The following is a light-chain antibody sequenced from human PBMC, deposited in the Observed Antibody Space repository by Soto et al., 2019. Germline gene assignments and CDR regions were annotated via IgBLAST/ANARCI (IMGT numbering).Light chain of an antibody. CDR3: QQYGSSPTWT. CDR1: QSVNSNY. Sequence: ESVLTQSPGTLSLSPGERATLSCRASQSVNSNYLAWYQQKPGQAPRLLIYGASTRATGIPDRFSGSGSGTDFTLTISRLEPEDSAVYYCQQYGSSPTWTFGQGTKVDIK. J-gene: IGKJ1*01. V-gene: IGKV3-20*01. CDR2: GAS.